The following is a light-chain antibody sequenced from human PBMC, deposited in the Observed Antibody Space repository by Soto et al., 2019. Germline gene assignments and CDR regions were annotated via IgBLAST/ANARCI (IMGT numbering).Light chain of an antibody. CDR2: ATS. J-gene: IGKJ2*01. V-gene: IGKV1-27*01. CDR1: QDINNN. CDR3: QKYDSAPYT. Sequence: DIQMTQSPSSLSASVGDRVSITCRASQDINNNLAWYQQKPGKAPQVLIYATSTLQAGVPSRFSGRVSGTEFTLTISSLQPEDVATYYCQKYDSAPYTFGQGTKLEIK.